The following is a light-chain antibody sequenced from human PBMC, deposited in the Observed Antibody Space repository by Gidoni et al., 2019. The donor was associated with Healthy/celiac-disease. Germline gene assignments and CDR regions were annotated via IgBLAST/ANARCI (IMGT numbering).Light chain of an antibody. J-gene: IGLJ2*01. V-gene: IGLV1-44*01. CDR1: SPNIGSNT. CDR3: AAWDDSRPV. CDR2: SNN. Sequence: QSVLTQPPSASGTPGQRVTISCSGSSPNIGSNTVNWYQQLPGTAPKLLSYSNNQRPSGVPDRFSGSKSGTSASLAISGLQSEDEADYYCAAWDDSRPVFGGGTKLTVL.